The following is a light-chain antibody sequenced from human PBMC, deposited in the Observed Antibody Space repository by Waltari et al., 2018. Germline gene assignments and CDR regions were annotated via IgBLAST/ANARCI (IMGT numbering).Light chain of an antibody. CDR3: MQHTPWPHT. Sequence: DVVMTQSPLYLPVTLGQPASISCRSSQSLVYSDGNTYLHWYQQRPGQSPGRLIYRISNRDSGVPDRFSGRGSGTDFTLKISRVEAEDVGIYYGMQHTPWPHTCGQGTKLEIK. CDR2: RIS. V-gene: IGKV2-30*01. CDR1: QSLVYSDGNTY. J-gene: IGKJ2*01.